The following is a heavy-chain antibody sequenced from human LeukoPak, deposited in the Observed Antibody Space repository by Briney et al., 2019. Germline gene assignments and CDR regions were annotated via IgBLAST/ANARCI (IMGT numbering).Heavy chain of an antibody. CDR1: GFTLSSYA. V-gene: IGHV3-23*01. CDR2: ISGSGGST. J-gene: IGHJ5*02. D-gene: IGHD2-15*01. CDR3: AKSLCSGGSCYSFWFDP. Sequence: PGGSLRLSCAASGFTLSSYAMSWVRQAPGKGLEWVSAISGSGGSTYYADSVKGRSTISRDNSKDTLYLQMNSLRAEDTAVYYCAKSLCSGGSCYSFWFDPWGQGTLVTVSS.